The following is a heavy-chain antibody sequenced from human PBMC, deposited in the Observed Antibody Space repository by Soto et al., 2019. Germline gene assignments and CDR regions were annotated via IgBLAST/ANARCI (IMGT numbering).Heavy chain of an antibody. V-gene: IGHV1-46*01. Sequence: ASVKVSCKASGYTFTSYYMHWVRQAPGQGLEWMGIINPSGGSTSYAQKFQGRVTMTRDTSTSTVYMELSSLRSEDTAVYYCARVGGGSGSYYTYFDYWGQGTLVTVSS. CDR1: GYTFTSYY. CDR3: ARVGGGSGSYYTYFDY. J-gene: IGHJ4*02. CDR2: INPSGGST. D-gene: IGHD3-10*01.